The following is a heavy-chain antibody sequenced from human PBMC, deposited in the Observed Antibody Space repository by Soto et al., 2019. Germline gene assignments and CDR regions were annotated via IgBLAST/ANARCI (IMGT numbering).Heavy chain of an antibody. V-gene: IGHV3-23*01. D-gene: IGHD1-26*01. CDR3: AKYSGSYPVYNGLSL. CDR2: ISASSDAA. J-gene: IGHJ6*02. CDR1: GFPFSTSA. Sequence: EVQLLESGGGLVQPGGSLRLSCAASGFPFSTSAMNWVRQAPGKGLEWVSIISASSDAAYYAESVKGRFASSRDNSKNTLYIQMTSLRAEDTAVYYCAKYSGSYPVYNGLSLWGQGTTVTVS.